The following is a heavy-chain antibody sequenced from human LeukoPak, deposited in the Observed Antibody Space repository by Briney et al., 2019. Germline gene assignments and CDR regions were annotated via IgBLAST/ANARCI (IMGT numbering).Heavy chain of an antibody. V-gene: IGHV3-7*01. CDR3: ATAREEWELLLPDY. J-gene: IGHJ4*02. Sequence: TGGSLRLSCAASGFIFSNYWMSWVRQAPGKGLEWVANIKQDGSVIYYVYSVKGRFTISRDNAKNSVYLQINSLRAEDTAVYYCATAREEWELLLPDYWGQGTLVTVSS. D-gene: IGHD1-26*01. CDR2: IKQDGSVI. CDR1: GFIFSNYW.